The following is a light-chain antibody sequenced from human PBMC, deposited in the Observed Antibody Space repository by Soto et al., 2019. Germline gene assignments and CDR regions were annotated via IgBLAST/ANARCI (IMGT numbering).Light chain of an antibody. J-gene: IGKJ3*01. Sequence: DIQMPQSPSSLSASVGDRVTITCRASQSMSSYLNLYQQKPGKAPKLLIYAASSLQSGVPSRFSVSGSGTDFTLTINRLQTEDFATYYSQQSYSTPRITFGPGSKGDIK. CDR1: QSMSSY. V-gene: IGKV1-39*01. CDR3: QQSYSTPRIT. CDR2: AAS.